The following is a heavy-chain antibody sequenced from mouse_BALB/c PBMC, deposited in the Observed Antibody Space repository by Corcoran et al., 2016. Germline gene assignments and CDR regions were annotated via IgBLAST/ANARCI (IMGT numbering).Heavy chain of an antibody. V-gene: IGHV8-8*01. CDR3: ARCPITTVVAWYFDV. CDR2: IWWDDDK. CDR1: GFSLSTSGMG. D-gene: IGHD1-1*01. J-gene: IGHJ1*01. Sequence: QVTLKESGPGILKPSQTLSLPCSFSGFSLSTSGMGVGWIRKPSGKGLEWLAHIWWDDDKYYNPSLKSQLTISKDTSRNQVFLKITSVYTADTATYYCARCPITTVVAWYFDVWGAGTTVTVSS.